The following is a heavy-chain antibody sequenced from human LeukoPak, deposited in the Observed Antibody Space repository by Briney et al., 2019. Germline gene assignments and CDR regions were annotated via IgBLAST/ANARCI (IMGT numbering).Heavy chain of an antibody. J-gene: IGHJ3*02. CDR2: INPNSGGT. CDR1: GYTFTGYY. D-gene: IGHD1-26*01. CDR3: ARAVGATAFDI. Sequence: ASVKVSCKASGYTFTGYYMHWVRQAPGQGLEWMGWINPNSGGTNYAQKFQGRVTITRNTSISTAYMELSSLRSEDTAVYYCARAVGATAFDIWGQGTMVTVSS. V-gene: IGHV1-2*02.